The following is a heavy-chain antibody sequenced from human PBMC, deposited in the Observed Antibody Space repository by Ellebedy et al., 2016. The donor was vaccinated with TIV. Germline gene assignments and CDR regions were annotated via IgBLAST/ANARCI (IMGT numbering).Heavy chain of an antibody. J-gene: IGHJ3*02. CDR1: GFSFSSYW. CDR2: INQDGSDK. Sequence: GESLKISCAASGFSFSSYWMTWVRQAPGKGLEWVANINQDGSDKYYEDSVKGRFTIARDNAKNSLFLQMNSLRAEDTAVYYCATDGSYGDYRSPAHAFVMWGQGTLVSVSS. D-gene: IGHD4-17*01. V-gene: IGHV3-7*01. CDR3: ATDGSYGDYRSPAHAFVM.